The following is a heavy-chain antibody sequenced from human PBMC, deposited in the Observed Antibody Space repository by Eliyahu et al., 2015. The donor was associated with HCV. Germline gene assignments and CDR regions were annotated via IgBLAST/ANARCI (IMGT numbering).Heavy chain of an antibody. CDR2: ISRSGST. Sequence: QVQLQESGPGLVRPSETLSLTCXVSGYSISTGYYWGWIRQPPGKGLEWIGSISRSGSTYYNPSLKSRVTISVDTSKNQFSLKLISVTAADTAVYYCARGYGARGAFDYWGQGTLVTVSS. V-gene: IGHV4-38-2*02. D-gene: IGHD4/OR15-4a*01. CDR3: ARGYGARGAFDY. CDR1: GYSISTGYY. J-gene: IGHJ4*02.